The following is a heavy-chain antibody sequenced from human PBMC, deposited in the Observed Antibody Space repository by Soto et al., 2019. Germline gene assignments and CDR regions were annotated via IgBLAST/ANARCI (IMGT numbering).Heavy chain of an antibody. CDR1: GFTFSSYA. CDR3: AKDFIGGSTPSIAVAGTVGL. V-gene: IGHV3-23*01. J-gene: IGHJ4*02. Sequence: GGSLRLSCAASGFTFSSYAMSWVRQAPGKGLEWVSAISGSGGSTYSADSVKGRFTISRDNSKNTLYLQMNSLRAEDTAVYYCAKDFIGGSTPSIAVAGTVGLWGQGTLVTVSS. CDR2: ISGSGGST. D-gene: IGHD6-19*01.